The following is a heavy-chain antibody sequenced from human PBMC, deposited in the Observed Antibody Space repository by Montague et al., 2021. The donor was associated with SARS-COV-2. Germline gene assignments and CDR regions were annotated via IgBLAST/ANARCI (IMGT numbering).Heavy chain of an antibody. CDR3: ARLQAEQSPSYSSGMDV. D-gene: IGHD6-13*01. V-gene: IGHV2-70*01. J-gene: IGHJ6*02. Sequence: PALVKPTQTLTLTCTFSGFSLTTSGMCVSWIRQPPGKALEWLALIVWDDDKYYSPSLKARLTISKDTSENQVVLTMTNMDPVDTATYYCARLQAEQSPSYSSGMDVWGQGTTVTVSS. CDR2: IVWDDDK. CDR1: GFSLTTSGMC.